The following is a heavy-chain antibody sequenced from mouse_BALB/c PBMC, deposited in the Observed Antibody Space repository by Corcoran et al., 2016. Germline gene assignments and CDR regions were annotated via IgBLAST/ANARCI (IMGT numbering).Heavy chain of an antibody. V-gene: IGHV14-3*02. CDR1: AFNILDTY. CDR2: IDPANGNT. J-gene: IGHJ1*01. Sequence: EVQLQQSGAVLVKPGASVKLSCTASAFNILDTYMPCLKQRTEHGLAWIGRIDPANGNTKYDQRFQGKATIRADTSSNTAYLQLSSLTSEDTAVYYCARWDWYCDVWGAGTTVTVSS. CDR3: ARWDWYCDV.